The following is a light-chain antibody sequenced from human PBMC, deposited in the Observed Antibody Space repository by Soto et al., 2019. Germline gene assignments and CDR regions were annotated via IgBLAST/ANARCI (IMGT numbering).Light chain of an antibody. Sequence: EIVLTQSPGTLSLSPGERATLSCRASQSVSSSYLAWYQQKPGQAPRLLIYGASSRATGIPDRFSGSGSGTDFTLTISRLEAEDFAVYYCQQYGSSPPATVGQGTNVEIK. V-gene: IGKV3-20*01. CDR1: QSVSSSY. CDR3: QQYGSSPPAT. CDR2: GAS. J-gene: IGKJ1*01.